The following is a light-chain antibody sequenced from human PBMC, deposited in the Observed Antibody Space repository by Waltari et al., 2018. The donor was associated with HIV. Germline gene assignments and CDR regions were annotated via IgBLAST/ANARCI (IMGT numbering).Light chain of an antibody. CDR2: GAS. Sequence: DIQMTQSPSTLSTSVGVTVTITCQASQNIDTFLSWYQQGPGNAPKLLIYGASTLQSGVPSRFGGSGSGTDFTLTITNLQPDDFATYSCQQYHTFPWTFGQGTRVEIK. CDR1: QNIDTF. V-gene: IGKV1-5*03. CDR3: QQYHTFPWT. J-gene: IGKJ1*01.